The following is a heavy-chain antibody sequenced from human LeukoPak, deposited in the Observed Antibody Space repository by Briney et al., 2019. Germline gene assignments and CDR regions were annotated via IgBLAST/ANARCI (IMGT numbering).Heavy chain of an antibody. CDR1: GFTFSSYS. CDR2: ISSSSSYI. J-gene: IGHJ5*02. V-gene: IGHV3-21*01. Sequence: GGSLRLSCAASGFTFSSYSMNWVRQAPGKGLEWVSSISSSSSYIYYADSVKGRFTISRDNAKNSLYLQMNSLRAEDTAVYYCARTHSSSWYGNWFDPWGQGTLATASS. CDR3: ARTHSSSWYGNWFDP. D-gene: IGHD6-13*01.